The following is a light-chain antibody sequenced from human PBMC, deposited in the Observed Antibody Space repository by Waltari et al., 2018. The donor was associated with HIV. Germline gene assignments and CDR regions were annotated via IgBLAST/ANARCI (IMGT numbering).Light chain of an antibody. CDR2: EVS. J-gene: IGLJ2*01. CDR1: SRHVGSYNL. CDR3: CSYAGSSTTVL. Sequence: QSALTQPDSGSGSPGQSLTISCTGTSRHVGSYNLLSWYQQNPVKAPKLMIYEVSKRPSGVSNRFSGSKSANTASLTISGLQAEDEADYYCCSYAGSSTTVLFGGGTKLTVL. V-gene: IGLV2-23*02.